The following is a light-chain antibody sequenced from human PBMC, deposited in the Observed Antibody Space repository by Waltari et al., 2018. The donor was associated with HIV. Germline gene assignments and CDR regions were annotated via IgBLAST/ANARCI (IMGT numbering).Light chain of an antibody. Sequence: DIVMTQSPAILSVSPGERVTLSCRASPSVGSNLAWYQQKLGQAPRLLIYDAATRAAEIPVRFSGSGSGTEFTLTIDSLQSEDFATYYCQQYNIRPRGNTFGQGTKLQIK. CDR2: DAA. CDR3: QQYNIRPRGNT. V-gene: IGKV3-15*01. J-gene: IGKJ2*01. CDR1: PSVGSN.